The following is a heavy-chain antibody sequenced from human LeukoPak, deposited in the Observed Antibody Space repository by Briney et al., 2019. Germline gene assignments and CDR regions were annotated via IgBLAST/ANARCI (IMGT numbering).Heavy chain of an antibody. CDR1: GYTFTGHY. V-gene: IGHV1-2*02. CDR2: IYLSSGGT. CDR3: SRGNYGDYDLTFRN. J-gene: IGHJ4*02. D-gene: IGHD4-17*01. Sequence: AAVTVSCKASGYTFTGHYTHWLRQAPAQGLEWMGCIYLSSGGTKTEHKHQGRVTMTSDTYISTHYVELRRLRPDDTAVCYISRGNYGDYDLTFRNSGQGALVTASS.